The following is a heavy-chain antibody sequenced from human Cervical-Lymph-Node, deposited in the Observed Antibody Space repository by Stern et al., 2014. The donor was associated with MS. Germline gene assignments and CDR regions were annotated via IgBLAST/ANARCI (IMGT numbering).Heavy chain of an antibody. Sequence: QVQLQESGPGLVKPSQTLSLTCAVSGGSIRSGEYYWSWIRQSPGKGLEWIGYINYSGTTYYNPSLKSRVSMSVDTSKNQFSLKLSSVTAADTAVYYCSRDADAYSLVFGYWGRGTLVTVSS. CDR3: SRDADAYSLVFGY. D-gene: IGHD5-24*01. J-gene: IGHJ4*02. CDR2: INYSGTT. V-gene: IGHV4-30-4*01. CDR1: GGSIRSGEYY.